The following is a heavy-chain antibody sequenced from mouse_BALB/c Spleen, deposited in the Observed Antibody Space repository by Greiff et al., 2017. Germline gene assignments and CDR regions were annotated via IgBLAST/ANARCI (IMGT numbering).Heavy chain of an antibody. Sequence: VQLVESGAELVRPGTSVKISCKASGYTFTNYWLGWVKQRPGHGLEWIGDIYPGGGYTNYNEKFKGKATLTADTSSSTAYMQLSGLTSEDSAVYFCARGYGNYRAWFAYWGQGTLVTVSA. CDR2: IYPGGGYT. J-gene: IGHJ3*01. V-gene: IGHV1-63*02. CDR3: ARGYGNYRAWFAY. D-gene: IGHD2-1*01. CDR1: GYTFTNYW.